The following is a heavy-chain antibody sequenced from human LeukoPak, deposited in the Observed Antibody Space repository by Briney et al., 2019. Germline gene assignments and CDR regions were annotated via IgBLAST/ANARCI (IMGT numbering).Heavy chain of an antibody. CDR3: ARDEDSAYGSGSYLS. CDR2: LYYSGST. D-gene: IGHD3-10*01. Sequence: SETPSLTCTVSGGSISGYYWSWIRQPPGKGLEWIGYLYYSGSTNYNPSLKSRVTISVDTSKNQFSLKLSSVTAADTAVYYCARDEDSAYGSGSYLSWGQGTLVTVSS. J-gene: IGHJ5*02. V-gene: IGHV4-59*01. CDR1: GGSISGYY.